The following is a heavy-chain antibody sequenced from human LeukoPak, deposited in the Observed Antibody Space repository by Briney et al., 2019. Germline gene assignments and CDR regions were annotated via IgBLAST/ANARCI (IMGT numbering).Heavy chain of an antibody. CDR1: GFTFSSYW. CDR3: ARDVRYSSGWDTYYYYGMDV. Sequence: GGSLRLSCAASGFTFSSYWMSWVRQAPGKGLEWVANIKQDGSEKYYVDSVKGRFTISRDNAKNSLYLQMNSLGAEDTAVYYCARDVRYSSGWDTYYYYGMDVWGQGTTVTVSS. CDR2: IKQDGSEK. D-gene: IGHD6-19*01. J-gene: IGHJ6*02. V-gene: IGHV3-7*03.